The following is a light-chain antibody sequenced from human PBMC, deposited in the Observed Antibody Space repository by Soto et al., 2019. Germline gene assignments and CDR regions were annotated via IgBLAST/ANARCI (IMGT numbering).Light chain of an antibody. Sequence: QSVLTQPASVCGSPGQSIAISCTGTSSDVGGYDYVSWYQQQPDKAPKLMIYEVTKRPSGVSNRFSGSKSGNTASLTISGLQSEDEADYSCSSHTSGSTQVSGTGTKVTVL. J-gene: IGLJ1*01. CDR1: SSDVGGYDY. CDR3: SSHTSGSTQV. V-gene: IGLV2-14*01. CDR2: EVT.